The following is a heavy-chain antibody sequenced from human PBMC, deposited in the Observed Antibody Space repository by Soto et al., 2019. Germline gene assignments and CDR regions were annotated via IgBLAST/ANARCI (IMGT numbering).Heavy chain of an antibody. J-gene: IGHJ4*02. D-gene: IGHD3-10*01. CDR1: GFTFSSYA. CDR3: AKPSEWSSGSYGDFDY. V-gene: IGHV3-23*01. Sequence: EVQLLESGGGLVQPGGSLRLSCAASGFTFSSYAMSWVRQAPGKGLEWVSAISGSGGSTYYADSVKGRFTIFRDNSKNTLYLQMNSLRAEDTAVYYCAKPSEWSSGSYGDFDYWGQGTLVTVSS. CDR2: ISGSGGST.